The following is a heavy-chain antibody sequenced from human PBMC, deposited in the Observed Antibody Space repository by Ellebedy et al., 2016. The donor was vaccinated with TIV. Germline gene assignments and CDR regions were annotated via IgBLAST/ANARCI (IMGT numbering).Heavy chain of an antibody. CDR2: INPNSGGT. V-gene: IGHV1-2*02. D-gene: IGHD6-13*01. CDR1: GYTFTSYG. Sequence: AASVKVSCKASGYTFTSYGISWVRQAPGQGLEWMGWINPNSGGTNYAQKFQGRVTTTRDTSISTAYMELSRLRSDDTAVYYCARDFLVAAAYDYWGQGTLVTVSS. J-gene: IGHJ4*02. CDR3: ARDFLVAAAYDY.